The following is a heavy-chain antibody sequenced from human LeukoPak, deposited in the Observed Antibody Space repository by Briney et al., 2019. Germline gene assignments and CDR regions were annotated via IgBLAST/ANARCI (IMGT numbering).Heavy chain of an antibody. CDR1: GGSFSGYY. J-gene: IGHJ6*03. CDR2: INHSGST. V-gene: IGHV4-34*01. Sequence: SETLSLTRAVYGGSFSGYYWSWIRQPPGKGLEWIGEINHSGSTNYNPSLKSRVTISVDTSKNQFSLKLSSVTAADTAVYYCARAGAARPLYYYYYYMDVWGKGTTVTVSS. D-gene: IGHD6-6*01. CDR3: ARAGAARPLYYYYYYMDV.